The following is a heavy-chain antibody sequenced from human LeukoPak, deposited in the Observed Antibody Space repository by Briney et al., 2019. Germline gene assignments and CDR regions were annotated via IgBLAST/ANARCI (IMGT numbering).Heavy chain of an antibody. V-gene: IGHV3-20*04. CDR3: ARDSFSGSSLDY. D-gene: IGHD1-26*01. CDR1: GFTFDEYG. Sequence: GGSLGLSCAASGFTFDEYGMSWVRQAPGKGLEWVSSINWDGGSTAYADSVQGRFTISRDNAKNSLHLQMKSLRAEDTASYYCARDSFSGSSLDYWGQGTLVTVSS. CDR2: INWDGGST. J-gene: IGHJ4*02.